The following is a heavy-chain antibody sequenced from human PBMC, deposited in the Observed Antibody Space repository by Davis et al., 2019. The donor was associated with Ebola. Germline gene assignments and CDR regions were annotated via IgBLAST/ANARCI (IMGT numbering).Heavy chain of an antibody. J-gene: IGHJ4*02. Sequence: PGGSLRLSCAASGFTFSSYSMNWVRQAPGKGLEWVSYISSSSSTIYYADSVKGRFTISRDNAKNSLYLQMNSLRDEDTAVYYCARDSTTVVSQKQFDYWGQGTLVTVSP. CDR1: GFTFSSYS. CDR2: ISSSSSTI. CDR3: ARDSTTVVSQKQFDY. D-gene: IGHD4-23*01. V-gene: IGHV3-48*02.